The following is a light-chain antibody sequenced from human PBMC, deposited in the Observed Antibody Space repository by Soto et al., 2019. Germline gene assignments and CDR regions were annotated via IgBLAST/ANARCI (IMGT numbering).Light chain of an antibody. Sequence: MVLTQSAGTLALYPGERATLSCRASQSVSRIYLAWYQQKPGQAPRLLIYGASSRATGIPDRFSGSGSGTDFTLTISRLEPEDFAVYYCQQYGSSPPWTFGQGTKVEIK. CDR2: GAS. V-gene: IGKV3-20*01. CDR3: QQYGSSPPWT. J-gene: IGKJ1*01. CDR1: QSVSRIY.